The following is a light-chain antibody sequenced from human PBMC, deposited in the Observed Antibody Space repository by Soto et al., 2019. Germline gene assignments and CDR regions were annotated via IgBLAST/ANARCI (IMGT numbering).Light chain of an antibody. J-gene: IGKJ2*01. CDR3: QQYRNWPPTYT. Sequence: EIVMTQSPATLSVSPGERATLSCRASQSVSTNLAWYQQKPGQAPGLLIYGASTRATGIPARFSGSGSETEFTLTISSLQSEDFAVYYCQQYRNWPPTYTFGQGTKLEIK. CDR2: GAS. CDR1: QSVSTN. V-gene: IGKV3-15*01.